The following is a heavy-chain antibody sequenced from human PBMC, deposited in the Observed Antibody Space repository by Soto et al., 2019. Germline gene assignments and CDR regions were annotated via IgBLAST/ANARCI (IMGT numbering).Heavy chain of an antibody. J-gene: IGHJ6*02. CDR3: ARGLNTQLTVYYYGMDV. CDR2: INHSGST. CDR1: GGSFSGYY. Sequence: SETLSLTCAVYGGSFSGYYWSWIRQPPGKGLEWIGEINHSGSTNYNPSLKSRVTISVDTSKNQFSLKLSSVTAADTAVYYCARGLNTQLTVYYYGMDVWGQGTTVTVSS. V-gene: IGHV4-34*01. D-gene: IGHD2-2*01.